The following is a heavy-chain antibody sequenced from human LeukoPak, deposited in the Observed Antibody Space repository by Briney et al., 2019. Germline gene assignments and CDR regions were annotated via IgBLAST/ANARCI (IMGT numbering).Heavy chain of an antibody. CDR2: INPNSGGT. V-gene: IGHV1-2*02. CDR1: GYTFTGYY. Sequence: ASVKVSCKASGYTFTGYYMHWVRQAPGQGLEWMGWINPNSGGTNYAQKFRGRVTMTRDTSISTAYMELSRLRSDDTAVYYCARVKVDTAMVLDYWGQGTLVTVSS. CDR3: ARVKVDTAMVLDY. D-gene: IGHD5-18*01. J-gene: IGHJ4*02.